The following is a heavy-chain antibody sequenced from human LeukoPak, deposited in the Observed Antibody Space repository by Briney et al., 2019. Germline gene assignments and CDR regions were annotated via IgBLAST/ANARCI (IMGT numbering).Heavy chain of an antibody. CDR1: GGSITSGSYY. CDR2: VYDSGST. J-gene: IGHJ5*02. Sequence: PSETLSLTCTVSGGSITSGSYYWGWIRQPPGKGLEWIGSVYDSGSTYYNPPLKSRGTMSVDTSKNQFSLKLSSVTAADTAIYYCVARLGYCSGTSCYEFDPWGQGTLVTVSS. V-gene: IGHV4-39*01. CDR3: VARLGYCSGTSCYEFDP. D-gene: IGHD2-2*01.